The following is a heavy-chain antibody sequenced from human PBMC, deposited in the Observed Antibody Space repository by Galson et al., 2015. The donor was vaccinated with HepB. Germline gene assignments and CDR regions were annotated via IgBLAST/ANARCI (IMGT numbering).Heavy chain of an antibody. J-gene: IGHJ4*02. V-gene: IGHV3-33*01. Sequence: SLRLSCAASGFTFSSYGMHWVRQAPGKGLEWVAVIWYDGSNKYYADSVKGRFTISRDNSKNTLYLQMNSLRAEDTAVYYCARGAVVRGVITYWGQGTLVTVSS. CDR2: IWYDGSNK. D-gene: IGHD3-10*01. CDR3: ARGAVVRGVITY. CDR1: GFTFSSYG.